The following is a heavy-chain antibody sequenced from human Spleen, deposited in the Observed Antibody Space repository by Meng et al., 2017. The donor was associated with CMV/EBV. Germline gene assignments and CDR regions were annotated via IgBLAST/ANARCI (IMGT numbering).Heavy chain of an antibody. CDR3: ARVGGVAGHFDY. J-gene: IGHJ4*02. V-gene: IGHV4-34*01. D-gene: IGHD6-19*01. CDR1: GGSFSGYY. Sequence: SETLSLTCAVYGGSFSGYYWSWIRQPPGKGLEWIGEINHSGSTNYNPSLKSRVTISVDPSKNQFSLKLSSVTAADTAVYYCARVGGVAGHFDYWGQGTLVTVSS. CDR2: INHSGST.